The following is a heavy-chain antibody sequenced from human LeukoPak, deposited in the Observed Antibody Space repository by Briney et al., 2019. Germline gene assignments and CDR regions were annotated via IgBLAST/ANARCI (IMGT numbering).Heavy chain of an antibody. V-gene: IGHV1-2*02. D-gene: IGHD1-7*01. CDR3: ARFLFGTKFYFDF. J-gene: IGHJ4*02. Sequence: ASVKVSCKASGYTFSAYYIHWVRQAPGHGLAWMGWINPNNGDTVYAQRFQGRVTMTRDTSISTAYMELTGLSFDDTAVYYCARFLFGTKFYFDFWGQGTLVTVSS. CDR2: INPNNGDT. CDR1: GYTFSAYY.